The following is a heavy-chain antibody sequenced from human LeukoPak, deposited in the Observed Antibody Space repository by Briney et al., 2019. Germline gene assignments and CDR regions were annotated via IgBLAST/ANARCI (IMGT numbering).Heavy chain of an antibody. J-gene: IGHJ4*02. D-gene: IGHD4/OR15-4a*01. CDR1: GYSFTSYW. V-gene: IGHV5-51*01. CDR2: IYPGDSDT. Sequence: GESLKISCKGSGYSFTSYWIGWVRQMPGKGLEWMGIIYPGDSDTRYSPSFQGQVTISADKSISTAYLQWSSLKASDTAMYYCARHLRTDGHNLPYYFDHWGQGTPVTVSS. CDR3: ARHLRTDGHNLPYYFDH.